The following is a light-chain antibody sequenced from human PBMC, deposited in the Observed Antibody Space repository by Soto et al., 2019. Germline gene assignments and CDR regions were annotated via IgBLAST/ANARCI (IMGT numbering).Light chain of an antibody. CDR3: QHYNSYSEA. Sequence: EIVMTQSPATLSVSPGESATRSCRASQSVSNNLAWYQQKPGQTPRLLIYDASNRATGIPSRFSGSGSGTEFTLTISSLQPEDFATYYCQHYNSYSEAFGQGTKVDIK. J-gene: IGKJ1*01. V-gene: IGKV3D-15*01. CDR2: DAS. CDR1: QSVSNN.